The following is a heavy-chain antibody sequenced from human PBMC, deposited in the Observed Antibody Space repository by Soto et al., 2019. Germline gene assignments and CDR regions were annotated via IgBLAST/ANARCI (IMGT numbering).Heavy chain of an antibody. J-gene: IGHJ5*02. V-gene: IGHV4-31*03. D-gene: IGHD3-22*01. CDR3: ARALDYYDSSGYVNWFDP. CDR1: GGSISSGGYY. Sequence: ASETLSLTCTVSGGSISSGGYYWSWIRQHPGKGLEWIGYIYYSGSTYYNPSLKSRVTISVDTSKNQFSLKLSSVTAADTAVYYCARALDYYDSSGYVNWFDPWGQGTLVTVSS. CDR2: IYYSGST.